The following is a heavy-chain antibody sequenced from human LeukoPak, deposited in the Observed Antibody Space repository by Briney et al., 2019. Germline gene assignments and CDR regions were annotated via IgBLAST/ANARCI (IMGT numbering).Heavy chain of an antibody. Sequence: SETLSLTSTVSVVSISSYYWSWIRQPAGKGLEWIGRIYTSGSTNYNPSLKRRVSMSVDTSKNQFSLKQKSVTAADTGVYYCARSLSSGWFPFEGWGQGTLVTVSS. D-gene: IGHD6-19*01. CDR2: IYTSGST. CDR3: ARSLSSGWFPFEG. CDR1: VVSISSYY. J-gene: IGHJ4*02. V-gene: IGHV4-4*07.